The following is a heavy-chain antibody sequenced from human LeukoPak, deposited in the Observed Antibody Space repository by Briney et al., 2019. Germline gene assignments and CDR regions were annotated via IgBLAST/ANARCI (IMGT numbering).Heavy chain of an antibody. D-gene: IGHD2-2*01. V-gene: IGHV3-74*01. Sequence: GGSLRLSCAASGFTFSSYWMHWVRQAPGKGLVWVLRINSDGSSTSYADSVKGRFTISRDNAKNTLYLQMNSLRAEDTAVYYCARGLGYCSSTSCYDAFDIWGQGTMVTVSS. CDR1: GFTFSSYW. CDR3: ARGLGYCSSTSCYDAFDI. CDR2: INSDGSST. J-gene: IGHJ3*02.